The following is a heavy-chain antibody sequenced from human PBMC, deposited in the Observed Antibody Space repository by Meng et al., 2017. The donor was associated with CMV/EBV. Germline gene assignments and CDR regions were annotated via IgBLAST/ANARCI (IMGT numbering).Heavy chain of an antibody. J-gene: IGHJ6*02. CDR1: GYLFITYW. Sequence: NISCEGSGYLFITYWIGWLRQMPGKGLEWMGIIYPDDSATRYSPSFQGQVSISADKSINTAYLQWSSLKASDTAMYYCARHREGLDYYYGMDVWGQGNTVTVSS. V-gene: IGHV5-51*01. D-gene: IGHD1-26*01. CDR3: ARHREGLDYYYGMDV. CDR2: IYPDDSAT.